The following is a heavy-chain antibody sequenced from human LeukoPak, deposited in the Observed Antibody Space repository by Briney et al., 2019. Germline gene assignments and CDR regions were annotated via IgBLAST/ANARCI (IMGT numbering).Heavy chain of an antibody. CDR2: INPSDSDT. V-gene: IGHV5-51*01. D-gene: IGHD5-24*01. CDR1: GYTYTTYW. Sequence: GESLKISCKGSGYTYTTYWIGWVRQMPGKGLEWMGIINPSDSDTRYNPSFQGQVTISADKSITTAYLQWTSLKASDTAIYYCAKLRWPQGDRSSFDFWGQGTLVTVSS. J-gene: IGHJ4*02. CDR3: AKLRWPQGDRSSFDF.